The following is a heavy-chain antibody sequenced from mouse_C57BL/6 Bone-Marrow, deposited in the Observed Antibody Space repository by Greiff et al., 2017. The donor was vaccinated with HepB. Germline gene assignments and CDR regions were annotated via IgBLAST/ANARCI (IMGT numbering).Heavy chain of an antibody. V-gene: IGHV2-2*01. CDR1: GFSLTSYG. CDR3: ARNWNWDYAMDY. D-gene: IGHD4-1*01. CDR2: IWSGGST. J-gene: IGHJ4*01. Sequence: VKLMESGPGLVQPSQRLSITCTVSGFSLTSYGVHWVRQSPGKGLEWLGVIWSGGSTDYNAAFISRLSISKDNYKSQGFFKMNSLQADETAIYYCARNWNWDYAMDYWGQGTSVTVSS.